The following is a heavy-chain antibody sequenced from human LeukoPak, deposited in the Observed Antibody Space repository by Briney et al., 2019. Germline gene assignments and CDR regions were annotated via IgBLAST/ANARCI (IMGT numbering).Heavy chain of an antibody. J-gene: IGHJ4*02. D-gene: IGHD3-10*01. CDR2: INHSGST. Sequence: PSETLSLTCAVYGVSFSGYYWSWIRQPPGKGLEWIGEINHSGSTNYNPSLKSRVTISVDTSKNQFSLKLSSVTAADTAVYYCARSSRGRRYFDYWGQGTLVTVSS. CDR3: ARSSRGRRYFDY. CDR1: GVSFSGYY. V-gene: IGHV4-34*01.